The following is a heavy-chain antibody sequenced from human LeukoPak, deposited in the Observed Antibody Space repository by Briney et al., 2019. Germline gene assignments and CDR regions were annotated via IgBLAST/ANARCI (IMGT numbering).Heavy chain of an antibody. V-gene: IGHV3-21*01. CDR2: ISSSSSYI. CDR1: GFTFSSYS. CDR3: ARDLGYSSSSTDY. Sequence: GGSLRLSCAASGFTFSSYSMNWVRQAPGKGLEWVSSISSSSSYIYYADSVKGRFTISRDNAKNSLYLQMNSLRAEDTAVYYCARDLGYSSSSTDYWGQGTLVTVSS. D-gene: IGHD6-6*01. J-gene: IGHJ4*02.